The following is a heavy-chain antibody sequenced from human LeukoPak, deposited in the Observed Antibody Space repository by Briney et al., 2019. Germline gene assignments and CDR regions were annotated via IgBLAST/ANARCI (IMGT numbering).Heavy chain of an antibody. CDR1: GGSISSGGYY. CDR3: AREVAVAGTLYYFDY. Sequence: SQTLSLTCTVSGGSISSGGYYWSWIRQHPGKGLEWIGYIYYSGSTYYNPSLKSRVTISADTSKNQFSLKLSSVTAADTAVYYCAREVAVAGTLYYFDYWGQGTLVTVSS. D-gene: IGHD6-19*01. V-gene: IGHV4-31*03. CDR2: IYYSGST. J-gene: IGHJ4*02.